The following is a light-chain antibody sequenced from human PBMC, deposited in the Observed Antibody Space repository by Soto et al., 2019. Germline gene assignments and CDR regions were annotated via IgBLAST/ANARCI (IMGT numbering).Light chain of an antibody. J-gene: IGLJ2*01. Sequence: QAVVTQPPSASGTPGQSVTISCSGSASNIGSNPVNWYQQLPGTAPKLLIYSSSHRPSGVPDRISGSKSGTSASLAISGLKSGDEADYFCAAWDVSLNVVVFGGGTKLTVL. CDR2: SSS. CDR1: ASNIGSNP. CDR3: AAWDVSLNVVV. V-gene: IGLV1-44*01.